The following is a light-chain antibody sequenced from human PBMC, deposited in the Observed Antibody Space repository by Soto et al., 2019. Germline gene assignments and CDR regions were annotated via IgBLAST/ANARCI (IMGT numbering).Light chain of an antibody. Sequence: EIVLTQSPGTLSLSPGERATLSCRASQSVGSSYLAWYQQKPGQAPRLLIFGASNRAAGVPDRLSGSGSGTDFTLTISRLGPEDLAVYFCQQYVSSPYTFGQGTKVDI. CDR1: QSVGSSY. CDR3: QQYVSSPYT. J-gene: IGKJ2*01. V-gene: IGKV3-20*01. CDR2: GAS.